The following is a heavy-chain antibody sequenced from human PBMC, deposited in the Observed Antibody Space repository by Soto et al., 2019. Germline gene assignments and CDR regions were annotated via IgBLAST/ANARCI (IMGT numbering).Heavy chain of an antibody. CDR2: FDPEDGET. D-gene: IGHD1-1*01. V-gene: IGHV1-24*01. CDR3: AAAWNLPRSDALDI. Sequence: ASVKVSCKVSGYTLTELSMHWVRQAPGKGLEWMGGFDPEDGETIYAQKFQGRVTMTEDTSTDTAYMELSSLRSEDTAVYYCAAAWNLPRSDALDIWGQGAMVTVS. CDR1: GYTLTELS. J-gene: IGHJ3*02.